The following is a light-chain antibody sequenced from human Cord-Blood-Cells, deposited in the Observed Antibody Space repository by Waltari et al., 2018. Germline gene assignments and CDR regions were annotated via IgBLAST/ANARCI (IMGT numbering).Light chain of an antibody. V-gene: IGLV2-14*01. Sequence: QSALTQPASVSGSPGQSITISCTGTSSDVGGYNYVSWYQQHPGKAPKLLIDDVSKRPSRVSSRVSGSKSGNTASLTISGLQTEDEADYYCSSYTSSSTWVFGAGTKLTVL. CDR3: SSYTSSSTWV. J-gene: IGLJ3*02. CDR2: DVS. CDR1: SSDVGGYNY.